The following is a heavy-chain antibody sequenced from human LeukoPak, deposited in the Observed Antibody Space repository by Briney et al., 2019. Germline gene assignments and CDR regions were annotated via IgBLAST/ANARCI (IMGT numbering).Heavy chain of an antibody. J-gene: IGHJ5*02. CDR3: ARRIAAAVHWFDP. CDR1: GYTFTGYY. V-gene: IGHV1-2*02. D-gene: IGHD6-13*01. Sequence: ASVKVSCKASGYTFTGYYMHGVRQAPGQGLEWMGWINPNSGGTNYAQKFQGRVTMTRDTSISTAYMELSRLRSDDTAVYYCARRIAAAVHWFDPWGQGTLVTVSS. CDR2: INPNSGGT.